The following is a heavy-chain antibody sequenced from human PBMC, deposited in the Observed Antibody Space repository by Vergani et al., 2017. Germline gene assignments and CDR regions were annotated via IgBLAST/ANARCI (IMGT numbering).Heavy chain of an antibody. CDR3: AKDQHFWSGYSPPGFDY. Sequence: EVQLLESGGGLVQPGGSLRLSCAASGFTFSSYAMSWVRQAPGKGLEWVSAISGSGGSTYYADSVKGRFTIARDNSKSTMDLQMNSLRAEDTAVYYGAKDQHFWSGYSPPGFDYWGQGTLVTVSS. V-gene: IGHV3-23*01. CDR2: ISGSGGST. J-gene: IGHJ4*02. D-gene: IGHD3-3*02. CDR1: GFTFSSYA.